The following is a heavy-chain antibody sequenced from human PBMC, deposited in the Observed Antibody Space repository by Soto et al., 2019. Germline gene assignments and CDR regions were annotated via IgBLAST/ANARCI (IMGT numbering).Heavy chain of an antibody. CDR3: VREGGSGRDAMDV. V-gene: IGHV3-30*04. D-gene: IGHD3-10*01. CDR2: ILDDGRSK. CDR1: GFTVSSYT. Sequence: QVQLVESGGGVVQPGRSLRLACEASGFTVSSYTMHWVRQAPGKGLEWVAVILDDGRSKSYADSVKGRFTISRDNSKNTLYVQMNSLRVEDTAVYYCVREGGSGRDAMDVWGQGTTVTVSS. J-gene: IGHJ6*02.